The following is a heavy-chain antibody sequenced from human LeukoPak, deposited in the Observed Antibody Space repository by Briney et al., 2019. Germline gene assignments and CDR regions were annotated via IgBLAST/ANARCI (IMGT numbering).Heavy chain of an antibody. D-gene: IGHD3-3*01. CDR3: ARERYYDFWSENDY. CDR2: ISYDGSNK. Sequence: PGGSLRLSCAASGFTFSSYGMHWVRQAPGKGLEWVAVISYDGSNKYYADSVKGRFTISRDNSKNTLYLQMNSLRAEDTAVYYCARERYYDFWSENDYWGQGTLVTVSS. V-gene: IGHV3-30*03. J-gene: IGHJ4*02. CDR1: GFTFSSYG.